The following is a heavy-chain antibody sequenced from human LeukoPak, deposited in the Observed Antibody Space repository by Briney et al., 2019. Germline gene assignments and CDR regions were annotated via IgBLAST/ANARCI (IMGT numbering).Heavy chain of an antibody. CDR2: TYYRSKWYN. J-gene: IGHJ4*02. V-gene: IGHV6-1*01. D-gene: IGHD6-13*01. CDR3: ARGSSSNSWYFDC. CDR1: GDSVSSNSAT. Sequence: SQTLSLTCAISGDSVSSNSATWTWIRQSPSRGLEWLGRTYYRSKWYNDCAVSVKSRITINPDTSRNQFSLQLNSVTPEDTAVYYCARGSSSNSWYFDCWGQGTLVTVSS.